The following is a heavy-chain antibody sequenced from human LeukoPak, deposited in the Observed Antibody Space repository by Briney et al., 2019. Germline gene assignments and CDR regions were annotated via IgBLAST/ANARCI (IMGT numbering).Heavy chain of an antibody. D-gene: IGHD3-22*01. J-gene: IGHJ4*02. Sequence: GASVKVSCKASGYTFTSYGISWVRQAPGQGLEWMGWISAYNGNTNYAQKLQGRVTMTTDTSTSTAYMELRSLRSDDTAVYYCARFVGYDSSGYYYAYYSDYWGQGTLVTVSS. CDR3: ARFVGYDSSGYYYAYYSDY. CDR1: GYTFTSYG. CDR2: ISAYNGNT. V-gene: IGHV1-18*01.